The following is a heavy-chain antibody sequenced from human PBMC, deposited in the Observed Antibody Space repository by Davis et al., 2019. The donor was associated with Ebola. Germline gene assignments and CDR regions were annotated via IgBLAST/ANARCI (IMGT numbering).Heavy chain of an antibody. J-gene: IGHJ4*02. D-gene: IGHD1-14*01. CDR1: GGTFSSYA. CDR2: IIPIFGTA. CDR3: AREPERATDFDY. Sequence: SVKVSCKASGGTFSSYAISWVRQAPGQGLEWMGGIIPIFGTANYAQKFQGRVTMTTDTSTSTAYMELRSLRSDDTAVYYCAREPERATDFDYWGQGTLVTVSS. V-gene: IGHV1-69*05.